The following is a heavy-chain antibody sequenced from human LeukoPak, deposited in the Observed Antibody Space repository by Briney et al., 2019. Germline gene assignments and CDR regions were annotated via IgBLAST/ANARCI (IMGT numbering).Heavy chain of an antibody. J-gene: IGHJ4*02. V-gene: IGHV3-15*01. D-gene: IGHD7-27*01. CDR2: IKGKTDGGTT. CDR1: GFTFSNAW. Sequence: GGSLRLSCAASGFTFSNAWMSWVRQAPGKGLEWVGRIKGKTDGGTTDYAAPVKGRFTISRDDSKNTLYLQMNSLKTEDTAVYYCTTDLPNWLFDYWGQGTLVTVSS. CDR3: TTDLPNWLFDY.